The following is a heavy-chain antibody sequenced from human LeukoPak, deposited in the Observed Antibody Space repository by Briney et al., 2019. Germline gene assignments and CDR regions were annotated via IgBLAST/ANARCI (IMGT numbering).Heavy chain of an antibody. J-gene: IGHJ5*02. Sequence: GGSLRLSCAASGFTFSSYAMSWVRQAPGKGLEWASAISGSGGSTYYADSVKGRFTISRDNSKDTLYLQMNSLRAEDTAVYYCAKWRGTSWPKGDWFDPWGQGTLVTVSS. CDR3: AKWRGTSWPKGDWFDP. CDR1: GFTFSSYA. V-gene: IGHV3-23*01. CDR2: ISGSGGST. D-gene: IGHD6-13*01.